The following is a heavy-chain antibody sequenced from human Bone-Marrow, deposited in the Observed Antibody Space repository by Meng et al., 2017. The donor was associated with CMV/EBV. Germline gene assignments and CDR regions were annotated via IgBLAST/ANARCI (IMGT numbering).Heavy chain of an antibody. J-gene: IGHJ6*02. CDR3: ARARTDGYYYYGMDV. Sequence: SVKVSCKASGGTFSSYAISWVRQAPGQGLEWMGGIIPIFCTANYAQKFQGRVTITTDESTSTAYMELSSLGSEDTAVYYCARARTDGYYYYGMDVWGQGTTVTVS. CDR1: GGTFSSYA. V-gene: IGHV1-69*05. CDR2: IIPIFCTA. D-gene: IGHD5-24*01.